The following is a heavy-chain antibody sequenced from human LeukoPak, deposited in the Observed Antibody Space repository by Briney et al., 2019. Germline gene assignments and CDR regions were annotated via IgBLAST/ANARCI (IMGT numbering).Heavy chain of an antibody. J-gene: IGHJ6*02. D-gene: IGHD1-1*01. CDR1: GFTFSSYS. Sequence: GGSLRLSCAASGFTFSSYSMNWVRQAPGKGLEWVSYISSSSSTIYYADSVKGRFTISRDNAKNSLYLQMNSLRAEDTAVYYCARGEGYNWNDVLGGFYYYGMDVWGQGTTVTVSS. V-gene: IGHV3-48*04. CDR2: ISSSSSTI. CDR3: ARGEGYNWNDVLGGFYYYGMDV.